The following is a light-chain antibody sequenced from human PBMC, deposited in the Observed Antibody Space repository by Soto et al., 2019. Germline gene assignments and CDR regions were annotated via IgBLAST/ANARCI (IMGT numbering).Light chain of an antibody. V-gene: IGLV1-44*01. CDR3: AAGDDSLNGVL. J-gene: IGLJ2*01. CDR2: SNN. CDR1: SSNIGSNT. Sequence: QSVLTQPPSASGTPGQRVTISCSGSSSNIGSNTVNWYQQLPGTAPKLLIYSNNPRPSGVPDRFSGSKSGTSASLAISGLQSEDEADYYCAAGDDSLNGVLFGGGTKLTVL.